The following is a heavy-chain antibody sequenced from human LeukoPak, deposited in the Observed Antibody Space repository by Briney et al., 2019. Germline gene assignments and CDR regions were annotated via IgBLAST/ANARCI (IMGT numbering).Heavy chain of an antibody. CDR3: ATGTRMDV. CDR2: IKSKTDGGST. CDR1: GFTFSNAW. V-gene: IGHV3-15*01. Sequence: GGSLRLSCAASGFTFSNAWMTWVRQAPGKGLEWVGRIKSKTDGGSTEDAATVKGRFTISRDDSNNTLYLQMNSLQTEDTAVYYCATGTRMDVWGKGTTVTVSS. D-gene: IGHD1-1*01. J-gene: IGHJ6*04.